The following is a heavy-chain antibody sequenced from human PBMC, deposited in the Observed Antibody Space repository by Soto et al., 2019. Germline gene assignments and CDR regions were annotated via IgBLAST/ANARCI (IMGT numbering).Heavy chain of an antibody. CDR2: IYYSGST. D-gene: IGHD3-22*01. Sequence: QVQLQESGPGLVKPSQTLSLTCTVSGGSISSGGYYWSWIRQHPGKGLEWIGYIYYSGSTYYNPSRKGRVTISVDTSKNQFALKLSSVTAADTAVYYCARIGSYDSSGLPPFDYWGQGTLVTVSS. J-gene: IGHJ4*02. CDR3: ARIGSYDSSGLPPFDY. CDR1: GGSISSGGYY. V-gene: IGHV4-31*03.